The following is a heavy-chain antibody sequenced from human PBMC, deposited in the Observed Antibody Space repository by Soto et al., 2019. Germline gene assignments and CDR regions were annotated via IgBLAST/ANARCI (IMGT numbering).Heavy chain of an antibody. D-gene: IGHD3-22*01. CDR3: ARSRVESGYPENVQQ. CDR2: IYSGGST. J-gene: IGHJ1*01. CDR1: GFTVSSNY. Sequence: EVQLVESGGGLIQPGGSLRLSCAASGFTVSSNYMSWVRQAPGKGLEWVSVIYSGGSTYYAASVKSRFTICRDNTKNTRYLQMNSRIAEETAVYYGARSRVESGYPENVQQWGQGTLVTVSS. V-gene: IGHV3-53*01.